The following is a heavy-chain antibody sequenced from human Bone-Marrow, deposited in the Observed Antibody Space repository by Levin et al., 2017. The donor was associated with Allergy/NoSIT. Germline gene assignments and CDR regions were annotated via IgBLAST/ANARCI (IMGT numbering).Heavy chain of an antibody. CDR3: ARGCRDGYNLVLDY. J-gene: IGHJ4*02. D-gene: IGHD5-24*01. V-gene: IGHV4-34*01. Sequence: SETLSLTCAVYGGSFSGYYWSWIRQPPGKGLEWIGEINHSGSTNYNPSLKSRVTISVDTSKNQFSLKLSSVTAADTAVYYCARGCRDGYNLVLDYWGQGTLVTVSS. CDR1: GGSFSGYY. CDR2: INHSGST.